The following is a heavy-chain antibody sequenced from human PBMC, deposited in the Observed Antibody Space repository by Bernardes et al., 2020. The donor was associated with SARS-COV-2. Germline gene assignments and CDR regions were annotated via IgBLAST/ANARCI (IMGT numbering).Heavy chain of an antibody. CDR3: ARWGTGITGTLRDAFDI. J-gene: IGHJ3*02. CDR2: ISSSSSYI. D-gene: IGHD1-20*01. V-gene: IGHV3-21*01. Sequence: GGSLRLSCTASGFTFSTYRMDWVRQAPGKGLEWVSSISSSSSYIFYPHSVNGRFTISRDNAKNSLYLQMNSLRAEDTAVYYCARWGTGITGTLRDAFDIWGQGTMVTVSS. CDR1: GFTFSTYR.